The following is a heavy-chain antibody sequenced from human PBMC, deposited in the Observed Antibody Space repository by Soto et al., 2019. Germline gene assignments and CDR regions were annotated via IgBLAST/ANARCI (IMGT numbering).Heavy chain of an antibody. CDR2: INIDGSIS. V-gene: IGHV3-74*01. D-gene: IGHD3-10*01. CDR3: ASGADYNTTYIPFDP. Sequence: EVQLVESGGKLVQPGGSLRLSCAASGFSFSSYWMHWVRQAPGKGLVWVSGINIDGSISDYADSVKGRFTISRDNAKNTLYLEMNSLGAEDTGLYYCASGADYNTTYIPFDPWGQGTLVTVSS. J-gene: IGHJ5*02. CDR1: GFSFSSYW.